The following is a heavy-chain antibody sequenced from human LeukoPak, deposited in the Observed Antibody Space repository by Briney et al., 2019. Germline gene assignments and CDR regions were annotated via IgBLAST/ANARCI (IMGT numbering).Heavy chain of an antibody. V-gene: IGHV4-31*03. Sequence: SETLSLTCTVSGASISSGAYYWSWIRQHPGKGLEWIGYIHYGGNTYYNPSLKSRVTISVDTSKNQLSLKLSSVTAADTAVYYCSRTAAAGNYYMDVWGKGTTVTVSS. CDR3: SRTAAAGNYYMDV. CDR1: GASISSGAYY. CDR2: IHYGGNT. D-gene: IGHD6-13*01. J-gene: IGHJ6*03.